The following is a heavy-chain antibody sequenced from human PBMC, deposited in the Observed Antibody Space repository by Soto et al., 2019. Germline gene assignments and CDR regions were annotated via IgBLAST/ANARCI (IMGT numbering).Heavy chain of an antibody. V-gene: IGHV2-5*02. Sequence: QITLKESGPTLLKATQTLTLTCTFSGFSLSTSGVGVGWIRQPPGKALEWLALIYWDDDKFYTPSPKSRRTIAHDTSKNQVLHTHTNMDPVDTATNYRADIHYYGWVIFLLSPNDWFDPLGQGTLVTVSS. D-gene: IGHD3-10*01. CDR1: GFSLSTSGVG. CDR2: IYWDDDK. CDR3: ADIHYYGWVIFLLSPNDWFDP. J-gene: IGHJ5*02.